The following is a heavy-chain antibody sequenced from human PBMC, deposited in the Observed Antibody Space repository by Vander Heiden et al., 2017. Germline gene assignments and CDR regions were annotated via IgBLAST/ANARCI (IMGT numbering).Heavy chain of an antibody. CDR3: ARYCTNGVCQALGAFDI. V-gene: IGHV3-72*01. J-gene: IGHJ3*02. Sequence: EVQLVESGGGLVQPGGSLRLSCAASGFTFSDHYMAWVRQAPGKGLEWVGRTRNKANSYTTEYAASVKGRFTISRDDSKNSLYLQMNSLKTEDTAVYYCARYCTNGVCQALGAFDIWGQGTMVTVSS. CDR1: GFTFSDHY. D-gene: IGHD2-8*01. CDR2: TRNKANSYTT.